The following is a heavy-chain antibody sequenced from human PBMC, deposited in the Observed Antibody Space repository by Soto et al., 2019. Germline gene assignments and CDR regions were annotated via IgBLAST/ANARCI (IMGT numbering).Heavy chain of an antibody. CDR1: GYSFTSNW. CDR3: ARHTSSSWYSYFLH. Sequence: PGESLKISCKGSGYSFTSNWIGWVRQTPGKGLEWMGIIYPGDSDTRYSPSLQGQVTISADRSISTAYLQWSSLKASDTAMYYCARHTSSSWYSYFLHWGQGTQVTVSS. J-gene: IGHJ1*01. CDR2: IYPGDSDT. D-gene: IGHD6-13*01. V-gene: IGHV5-51*01.